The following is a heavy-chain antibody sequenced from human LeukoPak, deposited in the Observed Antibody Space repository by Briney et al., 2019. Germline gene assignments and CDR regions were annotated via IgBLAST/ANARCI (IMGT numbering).Heavy chain of an antibody. V-gene: IGHV1-69*05. D-gene: IGHD2-2*01. CDR3: ARARMVGVPAAPYWFDP. CDR2: IIPIFGTA. CDR1: GGTFSSYA. J-gene: IGHJ5*02. Sequence: SVKVSCKASGGTFSSYAISWVRQAPGQGLEWMGGIIPIFGTANYAQEFQGRVTITTDESTSTAYMELSSLRSDDTAVYYCARARMVGVPAAPYWFDPWGQGTLVTVSS.